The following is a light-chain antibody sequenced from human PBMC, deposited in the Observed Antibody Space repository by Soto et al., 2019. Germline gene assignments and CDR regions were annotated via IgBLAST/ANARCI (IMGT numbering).Light chain of an antibody. CDR2: GAS. V-gene: IGKV3-20*01. J-gene: IGKJ1*01. CDR3: QQYWSSPRT. Sequence: EIVLTQSPGTLSLSPGERATLSCRASQSVSSYLAWYQQKPGQAPRLLIYGASSRATGIPDRFSGSGSGTDFTLTISRLEPEDFAVYYCQQYWSSPRTFGQGTKVEIK. CDR1: QSVSSY.